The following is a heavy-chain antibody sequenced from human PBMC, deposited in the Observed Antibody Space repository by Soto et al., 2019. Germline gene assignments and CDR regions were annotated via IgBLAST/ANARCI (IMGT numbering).Heavy chain of an antibody. CDR3: AVPGGFYYYMDV. J-gene: IGHJ6*03. CDR1: GGSISSSSYY. Sequence: SETLSLTCTVSGGSISSSSYYWGWIRQPPGKGLEWIGSIYYSGSTYYNPSLKSRVTISVDTSKNQFSLKLSSVTAADTAVYYCAVPGGFYYYMDVWGKGTTVT. CDR2: IYYSGST. D-gene: IGHD1-26*01. V-gene: IGHV4-39*01.